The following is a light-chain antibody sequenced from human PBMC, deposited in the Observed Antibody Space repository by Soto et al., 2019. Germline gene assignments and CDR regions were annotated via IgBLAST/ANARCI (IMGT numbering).Light chain of an antibody. CDR2: AAS. V-gene: IGKV1-12*01. J-gene: IGKJ5*01. CDR1: QAVSTW. Sequence: DIQMTQSPASVSASVGDTVTITCRASQAVSTWLAWYHQKPGGAPKLLIYAASTLQSGVPSRFSGSGSGTDFTLTISSLEPEDFAVYYCQQRSNWPPITFGQGTRLEI. CDR3: QQRSNWPPIT.